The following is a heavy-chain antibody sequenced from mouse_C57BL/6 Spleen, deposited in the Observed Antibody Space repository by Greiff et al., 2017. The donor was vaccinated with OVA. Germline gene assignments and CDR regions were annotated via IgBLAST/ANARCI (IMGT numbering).Heavy chain of an antibody. Sequence: EVHLVESGPGLVKPSQSLSLTCSVTGYSITSGYYWNWIRQFPGNKLEWMGYISYDGSNNYNPSLKNRISITRDTSKNQFFLKLNSVTTEDTATYYCARDGGYGSSYGYFDVWGTGTTVTVSS. CDR3: ARDGGYGSSYGYFDV. V-gene: IGHV3-6*01. CDR1: GYSITSGYY. D-gene: IGHD1-1*01. CDR2: ISYDGSN. J-gene: IGHJ1*03.